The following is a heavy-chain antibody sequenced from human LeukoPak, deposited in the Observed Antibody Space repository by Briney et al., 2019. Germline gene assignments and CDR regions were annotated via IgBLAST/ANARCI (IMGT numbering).Heavy chain of an antibody. CDR1: GFTFSSYA. CDR2: ISGSGGST. V-gene: IGHV3-23*01. Sequence: GGSLRLSCAASGFTFSSYAMSWVRQAPGRGLEWVSAISGSGGSTYYADSVKGRFTISRDNSKNTLYLQMNSLRAEDTAVYYCAKLTTVTTEFDYWGQGTLVTVSS. CDR3: AKLTTVTTEFDY. D-gene: IGHD4-17*01. J-gene: IGHJ4*02.